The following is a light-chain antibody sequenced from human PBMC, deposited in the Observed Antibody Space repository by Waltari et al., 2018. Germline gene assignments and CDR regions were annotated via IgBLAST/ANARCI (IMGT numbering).Light chain of an antibody. CDR2: LGS. V-gene: IGKV2-28*01. CDR1: QSLLYGNGYTY. CDR3: MQAVQTPLT. Sequence: EIVMTQSPLSLSVTPGEPASISCRSSQSLLYGNGYTYWDWYLQKPGQSPQLLIYLGSNRASGVPDRVSGSGSGTDFTLKISRVEAEDVGIYYCMQAVQTPLTFGGGTKVEIK. J-gene: IGKJ4*01.